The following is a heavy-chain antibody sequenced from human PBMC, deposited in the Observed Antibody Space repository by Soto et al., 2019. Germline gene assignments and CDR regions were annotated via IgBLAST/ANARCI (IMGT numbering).Heavy chain of an antibody. Sequence: PGGSLRLSCAASGFTFSSYAMRWVRQAPGKGLEWVAFMSYDGSHIYYADSEKGRFTISRDNSKNTLYLQMNSLRPEDTSVYYCAREGIPTAAASRYLDYWGQGTLVTVSS. J-gene: IGHJ4*02. CDR1: GFTFSSYA. D-gene: IGHD2-21*01. CDR3: AREGIPTAAASRYLDY. CDR2: MSYDGSHI. V-gene: IGHV3-30*04.